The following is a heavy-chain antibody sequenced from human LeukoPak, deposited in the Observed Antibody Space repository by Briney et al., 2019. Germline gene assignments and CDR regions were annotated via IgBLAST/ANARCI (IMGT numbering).Heavy chain of an antibody. CDR3: AREDAEQMDNSFDI. CDR2: IYSSGST. Sequence: SETLSLTCTVSGGSISSYYWSWIRQPPGKGLEWIGRIYSSGSTNYNPSLKGRVTISVATSKNQFSLKLTSVTAADTAVYYCAREDAEQMDNSFDIWGQGTMVTVSS. J-gene: IGHJ3*02. CDR1: GGSISSYY. V-gene: IGHV4-59*01. D-gene: IGHD5-24*01.